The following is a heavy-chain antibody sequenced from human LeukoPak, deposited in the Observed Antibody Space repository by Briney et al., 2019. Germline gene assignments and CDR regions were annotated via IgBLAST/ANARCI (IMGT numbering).Heavy chain of an antibody. CDR3: ARMKNTMVRGVIIDY. D-gene: IGHD3-10*01. V-gene: IGHV4-4*07. CDR1: GGSISSYY. Sequence: PSETLSLTCTVSGGSISSYYWSWIRQPAGKGLEWIGRICTSGSTNYNPSLKSRVTMSVDTSKNQFSLKLSSVTAADTAVYYCARMKNTMVRGVIIDYWGQGTLVTVSS. J-gene: IGHJ4*02. CDR2: ICTSGST.